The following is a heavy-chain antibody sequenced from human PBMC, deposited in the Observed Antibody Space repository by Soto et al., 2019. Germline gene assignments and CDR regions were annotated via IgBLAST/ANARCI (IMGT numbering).Heavy chain of an antibody. Sequence: SETLSLTCTVSGDSVTNYFWSWMRQPPGKGLEWIGHMYHGGRTNYSPSLKSRVTMSLDSSKNQFSLNLSSVTAADTAVYFCARDPGYCTNGVCPIFVFWGQGVLVTVSS. V-gene: IGHV4-59*02. CDR1: GDSVTNYF. J-gene: IGHJ4*02. CDR3: ARDPGYCTNGVCPIFVF. D-gene: IGHD2-8*01. CDR2: MYHGGRT.